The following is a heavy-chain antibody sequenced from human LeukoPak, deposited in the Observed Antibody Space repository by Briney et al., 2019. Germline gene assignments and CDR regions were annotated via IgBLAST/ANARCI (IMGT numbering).Heavy chain of an antibody. CDR1: GGSISSSSHY. D-gene: IGHD3-9*01. V-gene: IGHV4-39*01. Sequence: PSETLSLTCTVSGGSISSSSHYWNWIRQPPGKGPEWIGSIYYSGSTYYNPSLKSRVTISVDTSKNQFSLKLSSVTAADTAVYYCACLLRYFDWLSPGASRDIWGQGTMVTVSS. J-gene: IGHJ3*02. CDR3: ACLLRYFDWLSPGASRDI. CDR2: IYYSGST.